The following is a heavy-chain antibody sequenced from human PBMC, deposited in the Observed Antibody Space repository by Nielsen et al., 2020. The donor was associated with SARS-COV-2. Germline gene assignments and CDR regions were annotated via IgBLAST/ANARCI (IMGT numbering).Heavy chain of an antibody. CDR2: IYYSGST. V-gene: IGHV4-61*01. CDR1: GGSVSSGSYY. J-gene: IGHJ5*02. CDR3: ARDFTYCSSTSCYSWFDP. Sequence: SETLSLTCTVSGGSVSSGSYYWSWIRQPPGKGLEWIGYIYYSGSTNYSPSLKSRVTISVDKSKNQFSLKLSSVTAADTAVYYCARDFTYCSSTSCYSWFDPWGQGTLVTVSS. D-gene: IGHD2-2*01.